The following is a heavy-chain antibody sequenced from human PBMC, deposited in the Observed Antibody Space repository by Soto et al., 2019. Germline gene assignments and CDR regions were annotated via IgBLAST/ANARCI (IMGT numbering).Heavy chain of an antibody. CDR2: ISYDGSNK. CDR1: GFTFSSYA. D-gene: IGHD6-19*01. Sequence: QVQLVESGGGVVQPGRSLRLSCAASGFTFSSYAMHWVRQAPGKGLEWVAVISYDGSNKYYADSVKSRFTISRDNSKNTLYLQMNSLRAEDTAVYYCARSRASGWTPRGFDPWGQGTLVTVSS. CDR3: ARSRASGWTPRGFDP. J-gene: IGHJ5*02. V-gene: IGHV3-30-3*01.